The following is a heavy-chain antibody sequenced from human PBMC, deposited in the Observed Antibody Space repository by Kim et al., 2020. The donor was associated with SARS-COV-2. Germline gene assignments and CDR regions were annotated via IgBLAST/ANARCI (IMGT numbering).Heavy chain of an antibody. J-gene: IGHJ4*02. CDR2: ISSTSTYI. CDR3: ARAQGSSWYDY. V-gene: IGHV3-21*01. Sequence: GGSLRPSCAASGFTFSSNSMNWVRQAPGKGLEWVSSISSTSTYIYYAFSVKGRFTISRDNAKNSLYLQMNSLRTEDTAVYYCARAQGSSWYDYWGQGTLVTVSS. CDR1: GFTFSSNS. D-gene: IGHD6-13*01.